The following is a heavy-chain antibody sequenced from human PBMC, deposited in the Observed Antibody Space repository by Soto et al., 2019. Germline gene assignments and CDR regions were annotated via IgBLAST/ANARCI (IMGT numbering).Heavy chain of an antibody. CDR3: TRGHHSMDV. CDR2: ISSTGFDT. Sequence: PGGSLRLSCAASGFTFSDHYMSWIRQAPGKGLEWVSYISSTGFDTDYADSVKGRFTISRDNAKNSLYLQMNSLRAEDTAVYYCTRGHHSMDVWGQGTAVTVSS. CDR1: GFTFSDHY. V-gene: IGHV3-11*06. J-gene: IGHJ6*02.